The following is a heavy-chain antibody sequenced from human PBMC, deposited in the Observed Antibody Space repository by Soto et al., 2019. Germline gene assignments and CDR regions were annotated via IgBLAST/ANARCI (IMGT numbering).Heavy chain of an antibody. CDR2: ISYDGTKK. CDR1: GFTLSTYA. V-gene: IGHV3-30*14. J-gene: IGHJ4*02. D-gene: IGHD2-15*01. Sequence: QVQLVESGGGVVQPGRSLRLSCAASGFTLSTYAMHWVRQAPGKGLEWVAVISYDGTKKYYADSVKGRFTVSRDNSKNTLYLQMNSLSAEDTAVYYCAPSLVVAAAFDYWGQGTLVTVSS. CDR3: APSLVVAAAFDY.